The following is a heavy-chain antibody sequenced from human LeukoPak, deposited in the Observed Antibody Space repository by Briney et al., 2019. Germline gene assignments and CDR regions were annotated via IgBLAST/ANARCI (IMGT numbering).Heavy chain of an antibody. J-gene: IGHJ4*02. CDR2: IIPIFGTA. Sequence: SVKVSCKASGGTFSSYAISWVRQAPGQGLEWMGGIIPIFGTANYAQKFQGRVTITADESTSTACKELSSLRSEDTAVYYCAGPNDYYDSSGHFDYWGQGTLVTVSS. D-gene: IGHD3-22*01. V-gene: IGHV1-69*13. CDR1: GGTFSSYA. CDR3: AGPNDYYDSSGHFDY.